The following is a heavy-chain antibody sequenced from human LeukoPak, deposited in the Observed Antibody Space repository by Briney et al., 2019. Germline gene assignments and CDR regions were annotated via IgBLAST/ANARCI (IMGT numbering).Heavy chain of an antibody. V-gene: IGHV3-7*01. CDR3: ARDVHDYGDFDY. D-gene: IGHD4-17*01. CDR1: GFIFSDYW. J-gene: IGHJ4*02. Sequence: GGSLRLSCAVSGFIFSDYWMTWVRQAPGKGLEWVANIKDDGSQKYYMDSVMGRFSVSRDNAKNSLYLQMNSLRAEDTAVYYCARDVHDYGDFDYWGQGTLVTVSS. CDR2: IKDDGSQK.